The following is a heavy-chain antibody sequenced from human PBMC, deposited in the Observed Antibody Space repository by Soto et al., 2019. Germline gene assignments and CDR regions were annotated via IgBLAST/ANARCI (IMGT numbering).Heavy chain of an antibody. CDR2: IHHSGST. J-gene: IGHJ4*02. D-gene: IGHD5-12*01. CDR3: ARLRRVATDY. CDR1: GGSLSGSC. V-gene: IGHV4-34*01. Sequence: SETLSLTCAVDGGSLSGSCWSWIRQPPGTGLEWIGEIHHSGSTYYNPSLKSRVTISVDTSKNQFSLKLSSVTAADTAVYYCARLRRVATDYWGQGTLVTVSS.